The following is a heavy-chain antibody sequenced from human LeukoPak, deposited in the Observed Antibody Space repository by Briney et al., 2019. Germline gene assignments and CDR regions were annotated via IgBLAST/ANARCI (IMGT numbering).Heavy chain of an antibody. D-gene: IGHD2/OR15-2a*01. J-gene: IGHJ6*03. V-gene: IGHV3-21*01. CDR2: ISSSSSYI. CDR3: ARVIEEVKRYYYYYMDV. CDR1: GFTFSSYS. Sequence: GGSLRLSCAASGFTFSSYSMDWVRQAPGKGLEGVSSISSSSSYIYYADSVKGRFTISRDNAKNSLYLQMNSLRAEDTAVYYCARVIEEVKRYYYYYMDVWGKGTTVTVSS.